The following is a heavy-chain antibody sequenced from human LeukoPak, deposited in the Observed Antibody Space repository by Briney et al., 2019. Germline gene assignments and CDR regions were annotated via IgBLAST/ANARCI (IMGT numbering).Heavy chain of an antibody. J-gene: IGHJ3*02. Sequence: TGGSLRLSCAVSGLTVSNNYMSWVRQAPGKGLEWVSVIYSGGSTYYADSVKGRFTISRDNSKNTVYVQMNTLRAEDTAVYYCAKGSSGWAFDALDIWGQGTKVTVSS. V-gene: IGHV3-53*01. CDR1: GLTVSNNY. D-gene: IGHD6-19*01. CDR3: AKGSSGWAFDALDI. CDR2: IYSGGST.